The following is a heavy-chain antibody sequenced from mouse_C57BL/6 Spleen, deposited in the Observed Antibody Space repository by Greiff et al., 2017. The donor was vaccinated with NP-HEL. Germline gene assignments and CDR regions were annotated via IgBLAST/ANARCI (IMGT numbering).Heavy chain of an antibody. D-gene: IGHD1-1*01. V-gene: IGHV5-4*01. J-gene: IGHJ3*01. Sequence: EVKLVESGGGLVKPGGSLKLSCAASGFTFSSYAMSWVRQTPEQRLEWVATISDGGSYTYYTDKVKGRFTISRDNAKNTLYLQLSHLRSEDTAMYYCARDWDCPLHWFAYWGQGTLVTVSA. CDR3: ARDWDCPLHWFAY. CDR2: ISDGGSYT. CDR1: GFTFSSYA.